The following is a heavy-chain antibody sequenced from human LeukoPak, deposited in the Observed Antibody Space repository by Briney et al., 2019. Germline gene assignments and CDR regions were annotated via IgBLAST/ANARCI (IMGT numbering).Heavy chain of an antibody. D-gene: IGHD6-19*01. CDR1: GFTFSSYA. V-gene: IGHV3-30*04. CDR3: ARDLRREWLAGADY. Sequence: GGSLRLSCAASGFTFSSYAMHWVRQAPGKGLEWVAVISYDGSNKYYADSVKGRFTISRDNSKNTPYLQMNSLRAEDTAVYYCARDLRREWLAGADYWGQGTLVTVSS. J-gene: IGHJ4*02. CDR2: ISYDGSNK.